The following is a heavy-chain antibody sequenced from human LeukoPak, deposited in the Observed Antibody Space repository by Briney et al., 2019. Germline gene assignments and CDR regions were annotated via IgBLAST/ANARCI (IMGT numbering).Heavy chain of an antibody. CDR3: ARVNDESGYYYGSGNNYYYYGMHV. Sequence: PPETLYLTLAVSGFSLSSVFYWLWIRQPPGKGLEWSGSIYHSRSTYYNPSLTSRVTISVDTPKHQFSLKLSSVPAADTAVYYGARVNDESGYYYGSGNNYYYYGMHVGPRGTSHRVL. J-gene: IGHJ6*02. V-gene: IGHV4-38-2*01. CDR1: GFSLSSVFY. CDR2: IYHSRST. D-gene: IGHD3-10*01.